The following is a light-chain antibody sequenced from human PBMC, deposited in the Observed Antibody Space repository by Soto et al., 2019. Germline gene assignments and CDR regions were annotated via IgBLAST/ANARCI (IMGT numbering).Light chain of an antibody. CDR3: QQTYSIPPT. V-gene: IGKV1-39*01. J-gene: IGKJ5*01. Sequence: DIQMTQSPSSLSASVGDRVTITCRASQSIGRFLNWYQQKPGKAPKLLIYAASSLQSGVPSRFSGGGSGKDFTLTINSPQPEDFATYYCQQTYSIPPTFGQGTRLEIK. CDR1: QSIGRF. CDR2: AAS.